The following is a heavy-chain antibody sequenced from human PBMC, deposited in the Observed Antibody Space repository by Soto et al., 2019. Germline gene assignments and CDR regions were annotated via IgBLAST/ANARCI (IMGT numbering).Heavy chain of an antibody. D-gene: IGHD2-21*02. CDR3: ATDSPHQYCGGDCLGGGMDV. CDR2: FDPEDGET. CDR1: GYTLTELS. J-gene: IGHJ6*02. Sequence: ASVKVSCKVSGYTLTELSMHWVRQAPGKGLEWMGGFDPEDGETIYAQKFQGRVTMTEDTSTDTAYMELSSLRSEDTAVYYCATDSPHQYCGGDCLGGGMDVWGQGTTVTVSS. V-gene: IGHV1-24*01.